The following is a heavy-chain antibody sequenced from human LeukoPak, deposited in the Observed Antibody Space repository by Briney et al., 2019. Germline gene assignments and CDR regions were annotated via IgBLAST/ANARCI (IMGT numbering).Heavy chain of an antibody. D-gene: IGHD2-15*01. CDR2: IYPGDSHT. CDR3: ANRSGGSYYYYMDV. CDR1: GYSFTSYW. J-gene: IGHJ6*03. Sequence: GESLKISCKGSGYSFTSYWIGWVRQMPGKGLEWMGIIYPGDSHTTYSPSFQGQVTISADKSISTAYLQWSSLEASDTAIYYCANRSGGSYYYYMDVWGKGTTVIVSS. V-gene: IGHV5-51*01.